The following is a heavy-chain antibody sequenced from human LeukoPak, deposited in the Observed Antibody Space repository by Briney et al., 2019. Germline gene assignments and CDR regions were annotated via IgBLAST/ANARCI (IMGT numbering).Heavy chain of an antibody. V-gene: IGHV3-30*02. CDR2: IRYDGSNK. CDR3: LTLGGAGLENDYGDYVDY. CDR1: GFTFSSYG. D-gene: IGHD4-17*01. J-gene: IGHJ4*02. Sequence: PGGSLRLSCAASGFTFSSYGMHWVRQAPGKGLEWVAFIRYDGSNKYYADSVKGRFTISRDNSKNTLYLQMNSLRAEDTAVYYCLTLGGAGLENDYGDYVDYWGQGTLVTVSS.